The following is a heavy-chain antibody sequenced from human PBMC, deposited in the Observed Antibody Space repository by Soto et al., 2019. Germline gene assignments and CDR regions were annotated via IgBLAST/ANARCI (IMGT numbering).Heavy chain of an antibody. Sequence: SETLSLTCTVSGDSIISTIYYWGWIRQPPGKGLEWIGSIYYSGSTYYNPSLMSRVTISVDTSKNQFSLKLSSVTAADTAVYYCARLVDWVAFGGVINSWGQGTLVTVSS. V-gene: IGHV4-39*01. CDR2: IYYSGST. CDR3: ARLVDWVAFGGVINS. D-gene: IGHD3-16*01. CDR1: GDSIISTIYY. J-gene: IGHJ4*02.